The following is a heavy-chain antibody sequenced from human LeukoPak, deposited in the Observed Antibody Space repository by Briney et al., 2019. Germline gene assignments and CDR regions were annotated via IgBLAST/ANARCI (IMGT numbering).Heavy chain of an antibody. Sequence: GRSLRLSCAASGFSFTSYGMHWVRQAPGKGLEWVAVISFDENNKFYADSVKGRFTISRDNSKNTLYLQMNSLRVEDTAVYYCAIIPSNTVTTIRGAFDYWGQGTLVTVSS. CDR3: AIIPSNTVTTIRGAFDY. D-gene: IGHD4-17*01. J-gene: IGHJ4*02. CDR2: ISFDENNK. V-gene: IGHV3-30*03. CDR1: GFSFTSYG.